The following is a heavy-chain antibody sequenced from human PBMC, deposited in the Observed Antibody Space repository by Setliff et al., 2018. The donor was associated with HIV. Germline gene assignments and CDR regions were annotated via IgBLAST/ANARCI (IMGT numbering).Heavy chain of an antibody. Sequence: PSETLSLTCAVSGASISSNNWWTWVRQPPGRGLEWIGEIHYSGSTNYNPSLKSRVTISVDKSRSQFSLKVNSVTAADTAVYYCAREVPARQHFDFWGQGTLVT. V-gene: IGHV4-4*02. CDR1: GASISSNNW. CDR2: IHYSGST. CDR3: AREVPARQHFDF. J-gene: IGHJ4*02. D-gene: IGHD2-2*01.